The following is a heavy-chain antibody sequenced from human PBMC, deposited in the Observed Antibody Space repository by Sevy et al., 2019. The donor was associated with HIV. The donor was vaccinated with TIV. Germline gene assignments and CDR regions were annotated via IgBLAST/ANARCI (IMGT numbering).Heavy chain of an antibody. J-gene: IGHJ4*02. Sequence: GGSLRLSCAASGITFSSHAMHWVRQAPGKGLEWVTIISYDGSNKYYADSVKGRFTISRDNSKNTLYLQMNSLRAEDTAVYYCARGYALYNWNDEADYWGQGTLVTVSS. CDR1: GITFSSHA. D-gene: IGHD1-20*01. CDR3: ARGYALYNWNDEADY. CDR2: ISYDGSNK. V-gene: IGHV3-30-3*01.